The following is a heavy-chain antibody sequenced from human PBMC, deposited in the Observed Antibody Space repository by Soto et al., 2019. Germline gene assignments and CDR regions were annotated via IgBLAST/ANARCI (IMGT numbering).Heavy chain of an antibody. J-gene: IGHJ3*02. CDR3: ARQREYSGYDSWALAFDI. D-gene: IGHD5-12*01. CDR2: IFYGGTT. V-gene: IGHV4-39*01. Sequence: NPSETLSLTCTVSGGSIRSTTYHWAWIRQPPGKGLECIGNIFYGGTTYYNPSLKSRVTISVDTSKNQFSLKLSSVTAADTAVYYCARQREYSGYDSWALAFDIWGQGTMVTVSS. CDR1: GGSIRSTTYH.